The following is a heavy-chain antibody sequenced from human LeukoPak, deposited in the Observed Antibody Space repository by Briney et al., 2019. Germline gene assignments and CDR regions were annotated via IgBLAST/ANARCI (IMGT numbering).Heavy chain of an antibody. D-gene: IGHD5-12*01. J-gene: IGHJ3*02. Sequence: SETLSLTCTVSGGSISSSSYYWGWIRQPPGKGLEWIGSIYYSGSTYYNPSLKSRVTISVDTSKNQFSLKLSSVTAADTAVYYCARDRGMATAAFDIWGQGTMVTVSS. CDR2: IYYSGST. CDR3: ARDRGMATAAFDI. CDR1: GGSISSSSYY. V-gene: IGHV4-39*02.